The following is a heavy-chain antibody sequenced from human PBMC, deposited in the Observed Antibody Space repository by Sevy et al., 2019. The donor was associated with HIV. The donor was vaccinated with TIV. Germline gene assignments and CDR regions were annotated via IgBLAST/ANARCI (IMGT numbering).Heavy chain of an antibody. CDR3: VKGDYDSSGYYYYFDS. CDR1: GFTFDDYA. J-gene: IGHJ4*02. V-gene: IGHV3-9*01. D-gene: IGHD3-22*01. Sequence: GGSLRLSCAASGFTFDDYAMYWVRQAPGKGLEWVSGISWNSDSIGYADSVKGRFTISRDSAKNSLYLQMNSLRAEATALFYCVKGDYDSSGYYYYFDSWGQGTLVTVSS. CDR2: ISWNSDSI.